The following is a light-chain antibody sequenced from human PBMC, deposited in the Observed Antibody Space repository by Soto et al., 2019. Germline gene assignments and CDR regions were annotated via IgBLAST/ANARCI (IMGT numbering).Light chain of an antibody. CDR2: GAS. CDR3: QQYGISPGGT. Sequence: EIVLTQSPGTLSLSPGERATLSCRASQSVSSSYLAWYQQKPGQAPRLLIYGASSRATGIPDRFSGSGSGTDFTLTISILEPEDFAVYYCQQYGISPGGTFGQGTKLEIK. CDR1: QSVSSSY. J-gene: IGKJ2*01. V-gene: IGKV3-20*01.